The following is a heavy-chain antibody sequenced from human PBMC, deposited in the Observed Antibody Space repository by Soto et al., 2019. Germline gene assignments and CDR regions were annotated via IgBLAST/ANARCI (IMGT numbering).Heavy chain of an antibody. CDR2: ISYDGSNK. CDR3: ARDPKHNWNNTPGWFDP. Sequence: GGSLRLSCAASGFTFSSYAMHWVRQAPGKGLEWVAVISYDGSNKYYADSVKGRFTISRDNSKNTLYLQMNSLRAEDTAVYYCARDPKHNWNNTPGWFDPWGQGTLVTVSS. J-gene: IGHJ5*02. CDR1: GFTFSSYA. V-gene: IGHV3-30-3*01. D-gene: IGHD1-20*01.